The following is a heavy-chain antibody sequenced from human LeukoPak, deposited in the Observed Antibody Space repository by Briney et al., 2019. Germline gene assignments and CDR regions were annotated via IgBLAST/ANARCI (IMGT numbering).Heavy chain of an antibody. Sequence: PGRSLRLSCAASGFAFSDYGMHWVRQAPGKGLEWVAVISYDGSNKYYADSVKGRFTISRDNSKNTLNLQMNSLRAEDTAVYYCSRDTFGARDSWGQGTLVTVSS. CDR1: GFAFSDYG. CDR2: ISYDGSNK. J-gene: IGHJ4*02. D-gene: IGHD3-10*01. CDR3: SRDTFGARDS. V-gene: IGHV3-30*03.